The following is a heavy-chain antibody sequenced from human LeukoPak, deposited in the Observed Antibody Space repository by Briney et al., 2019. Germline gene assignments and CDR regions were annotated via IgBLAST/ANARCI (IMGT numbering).Heavy chain of an antibody. J-gene: IGHJ6*03. V-gene: IGHV1-18*01. CDR1: GYTFTSYG. CDR2: ISAYNGNT. Sequence: ASVKVSCKASGYTFTSYGISWVRQAPGQGLEWMGWISAYNGNTNYAQKLQGRVTMTTDTSTSTAYMELRSLRSDDTAVYYCARDLKRAEWFGGSDYYMDVWGKGTTVTVSS. D-gene: IGHD3-10*01. CDR3: ARDLKRAEWFGGSDYYMDV.